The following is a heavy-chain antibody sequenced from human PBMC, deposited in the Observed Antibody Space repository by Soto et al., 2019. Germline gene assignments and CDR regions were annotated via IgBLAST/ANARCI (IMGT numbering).Heavy chain of an antibody. CDR2: IKQDGSEK. CDR1: GFTFSNYW. D-gene: IGHD2-8*01. CDR3: AASTKVANYYYGMGV. V-gene: IGHV3-7*03. Sequence: PGGSLRLSCAASGFTFSNYWMSWVRQAPGKGLEWVANIKQDGSEKYYVDSVKGRFTISRDNAKNSLYLQMNSLRVEDTALYYCAASTKVANYYYGMGVWGQGTTVTVSS. J-gene: IGHJ6*02.